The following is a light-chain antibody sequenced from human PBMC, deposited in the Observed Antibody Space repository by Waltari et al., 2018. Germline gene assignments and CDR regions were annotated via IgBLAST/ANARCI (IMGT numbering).Light chain of an antibody. CDR3: QQLGGAPMYT. Sequence: EVVLTQSPGTLSLAAGERATLSCRASHKVETNYFAWYQQKPGQSPRLLIDKTTMRAAGVPDRVSASGSGTDFSLNIDMLEPEDSAVYFCQQLGGAPMYTFGQGTKLEI. CDR1: HKVETNY. J-gene: IGKJ2*01. V-gene: IGKV3D-20*02. CDR2: KTT.